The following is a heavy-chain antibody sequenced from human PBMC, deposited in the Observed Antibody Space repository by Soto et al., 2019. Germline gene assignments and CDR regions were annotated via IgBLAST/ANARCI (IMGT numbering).Heavy chain of an antibody. CDR2: IYYNGST. CDR1: GYSISSYY. J-gene: IGHJ4*02. V-gene: IGHV4-59*01. Sequence: XETLSLTCTVSGYSISSYYWSWIRQPPGKGLEWIGYIYYNGSTNYNPSLKSRVTISVDTSKNQFSLKLSSVTAADTAVYYCARGPYYDILTGYYPFDYWGQGTLVTVSS. D-gene: IGHD3-9*01. CDR3: ARGPYYDILTGYYPFDY.